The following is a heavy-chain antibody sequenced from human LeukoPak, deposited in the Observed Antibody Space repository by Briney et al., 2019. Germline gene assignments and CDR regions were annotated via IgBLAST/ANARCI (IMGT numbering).Heavy chain of an antibody. Sequence: PGGSLRLSCAASGFTISSNYMTWVRQAPGKGLEWVSLIYTDDTTYYADSVKGRFTISRDNSKNTAYLQMNSLTAEDTAVYYCARRGYDTSGYALDYWGQGTPVTVSS. CDR2: IYTDDTT. J-gene: IGHJ4*02. CDR1: GFTISSNY. V-gene: IGHV3-53*01. CDR3: ARRGYDTSGYALDY. D-gene: IGHD3-22*01.